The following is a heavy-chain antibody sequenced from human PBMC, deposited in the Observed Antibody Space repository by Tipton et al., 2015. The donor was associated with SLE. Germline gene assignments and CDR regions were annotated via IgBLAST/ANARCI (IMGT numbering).Heavy chain of an antibody. Sequence: TLSLTCTVSGGSITSGVYYWSWIRQPAGKGLEWIGHLYPSGNTHYNSSPKSRVTISVDTSKNQFSLKLSSVTAADTAVYYCARGGSIVVVPAAMPLEGYFDLWGRGTLVTVSS. J-gene: IGHJ2*01. V-gene: IGHV4-61*09. CDR3: ARGGSIVVVPAAMPLEGYFDL. CDR2: LYPSGNT. D-gene: IGHD2-2*01. CDR1: GGSITSGVYY.